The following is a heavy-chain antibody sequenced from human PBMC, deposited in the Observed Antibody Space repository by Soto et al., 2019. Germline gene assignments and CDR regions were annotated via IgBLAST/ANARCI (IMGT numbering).Heavy chain of an antibody. CDR1: GGSFSGYY. D-gene: IGHD2-15*01. CDR3: ARVLNRGGFDY. CDR2: NNHSGST. Sequence: QVQLQQWGAGLLKPSETLSLTCAVYGGSFSGYYWSWIRQPPGKGLEWIGENNHSGSTNYNPSLKSRVTISVDTSKNQYSLKLSSVTAADTAVYYCARVLNRGGFDYWGQGTLVTVSS. J-gene: IGHJ4*02. V-gene: IGHV4-34*01.